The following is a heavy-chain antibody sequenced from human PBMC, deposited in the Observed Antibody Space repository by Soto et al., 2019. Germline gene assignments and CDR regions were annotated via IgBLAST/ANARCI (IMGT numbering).Heavy chain of an antibody. Sequence: GGSLRLSCAASGFTFSSYEMNWVRQAPGKWLEWVSYISSSGSTIYYADSVKGRFTISRDNAKNSLYLQMNSLRAEDTAVYYCARAGIYDSSGYYYPFDDYYYGMDVWGQGXTVTVSS. CDR3: ARAGIYDSSGYYYPFDDYYYGMDV. J-gene: IGHJ6*02. CDR1: GFTFSSYE. CDR2: ISSSGSTI. V-gene: IGHV3-48*03. D-gene: IGHD3-22*01.